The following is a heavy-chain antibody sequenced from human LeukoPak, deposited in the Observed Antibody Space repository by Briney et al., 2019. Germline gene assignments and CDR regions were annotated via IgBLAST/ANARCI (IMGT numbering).Heavy chain of an antibody. D-gene: IGHD2-2*01. V-gene: IGHV3-21*01. J-gene: IGHJ4*02. CDR2: ISSSSSYI. CDR3: VRTSPYCSSTSCYPFDY. CDR1: GFTFSSYS. Sequence: GGSLRLSCAASGFTFSSYSMNWVRQAPGKGLEWVSSISSSSSYIYYADSVKGRFTISRDNAKNSLYLQMNSLRAEDTAVYYCVRTSPYCSSTSCYPFDYWGQGTLVTVSS.